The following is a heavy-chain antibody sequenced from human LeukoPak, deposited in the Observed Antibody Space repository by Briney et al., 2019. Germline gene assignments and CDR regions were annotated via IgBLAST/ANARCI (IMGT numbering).Heavy chain of an antibody. V-gene: IGHV4-59*01. Sequence: SETLSLTCTVSGGSINSYYWSWIRQPPGKGLEWIGYIYYSGSTKYNPSLKSRVTISADTSKNVISLKLSSVTAADTAVYHCARGVNSGWDWLYFDIWGRGTLVTVSS. CDR2: IYYSGST. CDR1: GGSINSYY. CDR3: ARGVNSGWDWLYFDI. D-gene: IGHD6-19*01. J-gene: IGHJ2*01.